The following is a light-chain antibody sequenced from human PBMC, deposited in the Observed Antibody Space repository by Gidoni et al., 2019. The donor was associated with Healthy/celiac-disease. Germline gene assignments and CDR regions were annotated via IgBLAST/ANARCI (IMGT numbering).Light chain of an antibody. CDR2: DAS. CDR3: QQRSNWPPLT. V-gene: IGKV3-11*01. Sequence: EIVLTQPPATLSLSPGERATLSCSASQSVSSYLAWYQQQPGQAPRLLIYDASNRATGIPARCSGGGSWTDVTLTISSLVPEDYAVYYCQQRSNWPPLTFGGGTKVEIK. J-gene: IGKJ4*01. CDR1: QSVSSY.